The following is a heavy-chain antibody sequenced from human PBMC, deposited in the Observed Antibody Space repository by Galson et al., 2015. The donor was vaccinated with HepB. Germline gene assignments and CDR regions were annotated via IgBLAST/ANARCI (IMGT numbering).Heavy chain of an antibody. Sequence: SLRLSCAASGFTFSSYAMSWVRQAPGKGLEWVSSISNSGGSTYYADSVKGRFTISRDNAKNSLYLQMSSLRAEDTAVYYCARDFTQTTTVTPAEYFQHWGQGTLVTVSS. V-gene: IGHV3-23*01. D-gene: IGHD4-17*01. CDR1: GFTFSSYA. CDR2: ISNSGGST. J-gene: IGHJ1*01. CDR3: ARDFTQTTTVTPAEYFQH.